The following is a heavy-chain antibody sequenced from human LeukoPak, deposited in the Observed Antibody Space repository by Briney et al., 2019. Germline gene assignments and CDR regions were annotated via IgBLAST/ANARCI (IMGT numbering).Heavy chain of an antibody. CDR2: IYYSGST. D-gene: IGHD1-7*01. CDR3: ARTSINRNYYYYYYYCYMDV. V-gene: IGHV4-59*01. CDR1: GGSISSYY. Sequence: SETLSLTCTVSGGSISSYYWSWIRQPPGKGLEWIGYIYYSGSTNYNPSLKSRVTISVDTSKNQFSLKLSSVTAADTAVYYCARTSINRNYYYYYYYCYMDVWGKGTTVTVSS. J-gene: IGHJ6*03.